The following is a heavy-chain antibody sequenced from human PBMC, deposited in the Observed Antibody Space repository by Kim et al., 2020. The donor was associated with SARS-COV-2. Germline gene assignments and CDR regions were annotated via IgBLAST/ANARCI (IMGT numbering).Heavy chain of an antibody. Sequence: SETLSLTCAVSGGSISSSNWWSWVRQPPGKGLEWIGEIYHSGSTNYNPSLKSRVTISVDKSKNQFSLKLSSVTAADTAVYYCARDLIVGASHYFDYWGQGTLVTVSS. CDR1: GGSISSSNW. J-gene: IGHJ4*02. CDR3: ARDLIVGASHYFDY. V-gene: IGHV4-4*02. D-gene: IGHD1-26*01. CDR2: IYHSGST.